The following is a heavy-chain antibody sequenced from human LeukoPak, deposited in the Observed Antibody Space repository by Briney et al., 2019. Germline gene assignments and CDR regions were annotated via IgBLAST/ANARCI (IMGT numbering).Heavy chain of an antibody. CDR3: ARGLASGYPPIPFDY. D-gene: IGHD3-3*01. Sequence: SETLSLTCTVSGDSISTTSYFWAWIRQPPGKGLEWIGEIIDTGSTKYNSSLKSRVTISVDTSKNEFSLNLTSVTAADTAIYYCARGLASGYPPIPFDYWGQGTLVTVSS. CDR2: IIDTGST. CDR1: GDSISTTSYF. V-gene: IGHV4-39*07. J-gene: IGHJ4*02.